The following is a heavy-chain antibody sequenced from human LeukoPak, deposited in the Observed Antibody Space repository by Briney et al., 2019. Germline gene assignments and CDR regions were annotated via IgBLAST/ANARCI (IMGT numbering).Heavy chain of an antibody. J-gene: IGHJ3*02. D-gene: IGHD2-2*03. CDR3: ARVIHTVDIVVVPAAEADAFDI. CDR2: ITSSGYT. CDR1: GYSISSGYY. V-gene: IGHV4-61*01. Sequence: ASETLSLTCTVSGYSISSGYYWGWIRPSPGKGLEWIGYITSSGYTNYNPSLRSRVTISLDTSKMQFSLRLSSVTAADTAVYYCARVIHTVDIVVVPAAEADAFDIWGQGTMVTVSS.